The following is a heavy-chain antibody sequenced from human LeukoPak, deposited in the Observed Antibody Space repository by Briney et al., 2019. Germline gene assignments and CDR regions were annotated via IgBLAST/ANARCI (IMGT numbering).Heavy chain of an antibody. CDR2: IIPILGIA. V-gene: IGHV1-69*04. CDR3: ASGYYDSSGYFDY. CDR1: GGTFSTYA. J-gene: IGHJ4*02. D-gene: IGHD3-22*01. Sequence: SVKVSCKSSGGTFSTYATSWVRQAPGQGLEWMGRIIPILGIANYAQKFQGRVTITADKSTSTAYMELSSLRSEDTAVYYCASGYYDSSGYFDYWGQGTLVTVSS.